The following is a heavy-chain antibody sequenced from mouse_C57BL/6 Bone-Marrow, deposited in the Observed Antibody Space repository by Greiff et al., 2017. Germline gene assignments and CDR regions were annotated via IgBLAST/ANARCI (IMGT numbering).Heavy chain of an antibody. CDR1: GYTFTSYD. Sequence: LEESGPELVKPGASVKLSCKASGYTFTSYDINWVKQRPGQGLEWIGWIYPRDGSTKYNEKVKGKATLTVDTSSSEAYMELHSLTSDDSAVYVCARGGDTVFDCWGQGTTLTVSS. CDR2: IYPRDGST. V-gene: IGHV1-85*01. J-gene: IGHJ2*01. CDR3: ARGGDTVFDC. D-gene: IGHD3-3*01.